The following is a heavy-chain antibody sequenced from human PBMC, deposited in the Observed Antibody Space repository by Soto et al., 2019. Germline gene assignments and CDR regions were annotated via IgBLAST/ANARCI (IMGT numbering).Heavy chain of an antibody. V-gene: IGHV1-69*13. D-gene: IGHD3-3*01. CDR3: ATGVGRTPPRY. Sequence: SVKVSCKASGGTFSSYAIGWVRQAPGQGLEWMGGIIPIFGTANYAQKFQGRVTITADESTSTAYMELSSLRSEDTAVYYCATGVGRTPPRYWGQGTLVTVSS. J-gene: IGHJ4*02. CDR1: GGTFSSYA. CDR2: IIPIFGTA.